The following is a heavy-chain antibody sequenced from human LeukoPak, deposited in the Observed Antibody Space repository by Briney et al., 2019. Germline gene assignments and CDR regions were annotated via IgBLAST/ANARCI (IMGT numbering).Heavy chain of an antibody. J-gene: IGHJ5*02. CDR2: IYYSGST. CDR1: GGSISSSSYY. CDR3: VGYSSTMGYNWFDP. D-gene: IGHD6-13*01. Sequence: SETLSLTCTVSGGSISSSSYYWGWIRQPPGEGLEWIGSIYYSGSTYYNPSLKSRVTISVDTSKNQFSLKLSSVTAADTAVYYCVGYSSTMGYNWFDPWGQGTLVTVSS. V-gene: IGHV4-39*01.